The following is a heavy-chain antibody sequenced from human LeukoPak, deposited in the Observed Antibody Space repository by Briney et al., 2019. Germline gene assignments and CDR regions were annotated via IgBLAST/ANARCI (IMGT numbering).Heavy chain of an antibody. J-gene: IGHJ5*02. CDR2: IYYSGST. CDR3: ARGRRITMVRGVPNNWFDP. D-gene: IGHD3-10*01. CDR1: GGSISSYY. V-gene: IGHV4-59*01. Sequence: PSETLSLTCTVSGGSISSYYWSWIRQPPGKGLEWIGYIYYSGSTNYNPSLKSRVAMSVDTSKNQFSLKLSSVTAADTAVYYCARGRRITMVRGVPNNWFDPWGQGTLVTVSS.